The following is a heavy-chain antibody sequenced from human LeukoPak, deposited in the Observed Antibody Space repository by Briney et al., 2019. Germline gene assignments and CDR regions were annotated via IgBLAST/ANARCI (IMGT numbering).Heavy chain of an antibody. CDR3: ARGLSSSSLYYFDY. J-gene: IGHJ4*02. CDR2: INHSGST. V-gene: IGHV4-34*01. Sequence: PETLSLTCAVYGGSFSGYYWSWIRQPPGKGLEWIGEINHSGSTNYNPSLKSRVTISVDTSKNQFSLKLSSVTAADTAVYYCARGLSSSSLYYFDYWGQGTLVTVSS. D-gene: IGHD6-6*01. CDR1: GGSFSGYY.